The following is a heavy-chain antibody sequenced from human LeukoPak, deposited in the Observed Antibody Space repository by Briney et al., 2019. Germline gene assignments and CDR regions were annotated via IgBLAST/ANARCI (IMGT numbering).Heavy chain of an antibody. V-gene: IGHV3-30*02. CDR3: AKGGGY. CDR2: IQFDGSEK. CDR1: GLTSSDYG. J-gene: IGHJ4*02. D-gene: IGHD2-15*01. Sequence: GGSLRLSCTVSGLTSSDYGIHWVRQAPGKGLEWVAFIQFDGSEKHYTPTVRGRFSISRDNPKNTVYLQMNSLTTHDTAVYYCAKGGGYWGQGTLVIVSS.